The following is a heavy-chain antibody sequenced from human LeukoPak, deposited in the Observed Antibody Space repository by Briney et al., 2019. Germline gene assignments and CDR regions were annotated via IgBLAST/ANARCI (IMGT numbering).Heavy chain of an antibody. V-gene: IGHV1-2*02. CDR2: INPNSGGT. CDR1: GYTFTGYY. Sequence: ASVKVSCKASGYTFTGYYIHWVRQAPGQGLEWVGWINPNSGGTNYAQKFQGRVTMTRATSISTAYMELRRLRSDDSAVYYCARGPPTIVVVITTGDFDSWGQGTLVTVSS. D-gene: IGHD3-22*01. CDR3: ARGPPTIVVVITTGDFDS. J-gene: IGHJ4*02.